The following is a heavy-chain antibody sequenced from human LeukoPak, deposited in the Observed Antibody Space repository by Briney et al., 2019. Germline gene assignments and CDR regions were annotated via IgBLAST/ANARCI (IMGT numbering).Heavy chain of an antibody. V-gene: IGHV4-4*02. CDR1: GGSISSSNW. D-gene: IGHD6-19*01. CDR3: ARDPLYSSGWPLDY. J-gene: IGHJ4*02. Sequence: SGTLSLTCAVSGGSISSSNWWSWVRQPPGQGLEWIGEIYHSGSTNYNPSLKSRVTISVDKSKNQFSLKLSSATAADTAVYYCARDPLYSSGWPLDYWGQGTLVTVSS. CDR2: IYHSGST.